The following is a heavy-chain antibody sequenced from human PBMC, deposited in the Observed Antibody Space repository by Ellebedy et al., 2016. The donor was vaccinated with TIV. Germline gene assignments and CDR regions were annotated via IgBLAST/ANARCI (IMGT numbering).Heavy chain of an antibody. V-gene: IGHV7-4-1*02. CDR2: INTNSGNP. CDR3: ARTGIWGNAFDI. CDR1: GDTFASYG. D-gene: IGHD7-27*01. J-gene: IGHJ3*02. Sequence: AASVKVSCKASGDTFASYGWNWVRQAPGQGLEWMGWINTNSGNPTYAQAFTGRIVFSLDTSVSTAYLQISSLRAEDSAVYYCARTGIWGNAFDIWGKGTMVTVSS.